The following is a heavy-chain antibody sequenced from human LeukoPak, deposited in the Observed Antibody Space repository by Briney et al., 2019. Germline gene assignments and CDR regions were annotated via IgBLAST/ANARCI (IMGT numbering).Heavy chain of an antibody. J-gene: IGHJ4*02. Sequence: ASVKVSCKASGYIFSGYWIHWVRQAPGQGLEWMGFINPNSGNTNYAQKFQGRVTMTRDTSISTAYMELSSLTSGDTAVYYCAREMRPATTTLVAYWGQGTLVTVSS. CDR2: INPNSGNT. V-gene: IGHV1-2*02. CDR1: GYIFSGYW. CDR3: AREMRPATTTLVAY. D-gene: IGHD1-1*01.